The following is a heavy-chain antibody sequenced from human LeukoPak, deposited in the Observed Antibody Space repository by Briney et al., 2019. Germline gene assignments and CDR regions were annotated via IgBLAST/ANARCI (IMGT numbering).Heavy chain of an antibody. CDR3: ARDWSDYDSSGYYNWFDP. V-gene: IGHV4-31*03. CDR1: GGSISSGGYY. D-gene: IGHD3-22*01. Sequence: SETLSLTCTVSGGSISSGGYYWSWIRQPPGKGLEWIGYIYYSGSTYYNPSLKSRVTISVDTSKNQFSLKLSSVTAADTAVHYCARDWSDYDSSGYYNWFDPWGQGTLVTVSS. CDR2: IYYSGST. J-gene: IGHJ5*02.